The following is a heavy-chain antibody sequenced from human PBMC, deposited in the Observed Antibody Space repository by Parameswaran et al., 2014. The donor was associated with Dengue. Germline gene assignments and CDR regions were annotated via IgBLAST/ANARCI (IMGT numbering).Heavy chain of an antibody. Sequence: RWIRQPPGKGLELIGYIYHSGSTYYNPSLKSRVTISVDRSKNQFSLNLTSLTAADMAVYFCARGGALGNWFDPWGQGTLVTVSS. CDR3: ARGGALGNWFDP. V-gene: IGHV4-30-2*01. D-gene: IGHD7-27*01. CDR2: IYHSGST. J-gene: IGHJ5*02.